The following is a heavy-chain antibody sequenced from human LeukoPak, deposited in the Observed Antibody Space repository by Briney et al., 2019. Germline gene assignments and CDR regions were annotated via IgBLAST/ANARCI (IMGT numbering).Heavy chain of an antibody. CDR1: GASISSGDFY. CDR2: ISNTGYT. CDR3: ARDKGYTYGPIDS. J-gene: IGHJ4*02. D-gene: IGHD5-18*01. Sequence: SETLSLTCTVSGASISSGDFYWSWLRQPPGKGLEWIGCISNTGYTYYNSSLKGRITISLDTSKNQFSLTLNSVTAADTAVYYCARDKGYTYGPIDSWGQGTLVTVSS. V-gene: IGHV4-30-4*01.